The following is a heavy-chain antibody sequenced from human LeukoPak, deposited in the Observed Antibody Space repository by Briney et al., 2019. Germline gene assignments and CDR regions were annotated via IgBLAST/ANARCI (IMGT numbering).Heavy chain of an antibody. Sequence: GGSLRLSCAASGFTFSSYSMNWVRQAPGKGLEWVSSISSSSSYIYYADSVKGRFTISRDNAKNSLYLQMNSLRAEDTAAYYCARLQYQLPHFDPWGQGTLVTVSS. CDR3: ARLQYQLPHFDP. CDR1: GFTFSSYS. CDR2: ISSSSSYI. V-gene: IGHV3-21*01. J-gene: IGHJ5*02. D-gene: IGHD2-2*01.